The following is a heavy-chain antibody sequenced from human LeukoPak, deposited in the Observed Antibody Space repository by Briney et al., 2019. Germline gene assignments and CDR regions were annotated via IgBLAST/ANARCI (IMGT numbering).Heavy chain of an antibody. CDR1: GFTFSSYS. CDR3: ARENCGLDF. J-gene: IGHJ4*02. Sequence: PGGSLRLSCAASGFTFSSYSMNWVRQAPGKGLEWISYIGSSGRDIYYADSVKGRFTISRDNAGNSLYLQMNSLRAEDTAVYHCARENCGLDFWGQGTLVTVSS. CDR2: IGSSGRDI. V-gene: IGHV3-21*05. D-gene: IGHD2-21*01.